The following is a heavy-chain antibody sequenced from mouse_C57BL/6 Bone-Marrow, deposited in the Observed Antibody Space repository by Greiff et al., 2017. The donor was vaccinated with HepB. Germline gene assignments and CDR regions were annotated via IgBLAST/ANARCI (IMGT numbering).Heavy chain of an antibody. CDR1: GYTFTSYW. D-gene: IGHD4-1*01. CDR2: IHPSDSDT. J-gene: IGHJ3*01. V-gene: IGHV1-74*01. CDR3: AIEAPDWDEAY. Sequence: QVQLKQPGAELVKPGASVKVSCKASGYTFTSYWMHWVKQRPGQGLEWIGRIHPSDSDTNYNQKFKGKATLTVDKSSSTAYMQLSSLTSEDSAVYYCAIEAPDWDEAYWGQGTLVTVSA.